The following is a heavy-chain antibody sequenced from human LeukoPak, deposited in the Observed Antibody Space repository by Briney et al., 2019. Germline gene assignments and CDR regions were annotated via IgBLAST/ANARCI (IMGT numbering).Heavy chain of an antibody. V-gene: IGHV3-7*01. CDR2: INPDGRDT. J-gene: IGHJ1*01. CDR1: GFTFNNYA. CDR3: TSWGDTTAEYFQR. Sequence: GGSLRLTCAASGFTFNNYAMSWVRQAPGKGLEWVAHINPDGRDTYYVDSVKGRFTISRDNAQNSMYLQMNSLRVEDTAVYYCTSWGDTTAEYFQRWGQGTLVTVSS. D-gene: IGHD2-21*02.